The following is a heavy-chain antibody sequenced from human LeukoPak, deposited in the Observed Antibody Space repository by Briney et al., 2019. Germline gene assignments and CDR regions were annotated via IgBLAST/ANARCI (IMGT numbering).Heavy chain of an antibody. CDR2: ISAYNGKT. V-gene: IGHV1-18*01. Sequence: ASVKVSCKASGYTFTSYGISWVRQAPGQGLEWMGWISAYNGKTNYAQKLQGRVTMTTDTSTSTAYMELRSLRSDDTAVYYCARGKRGYSYGSLDYWGQGTLVTVSS. CDR3: ARGKRGYSYGSLDY. CDR1: GYTFTSYG. D-gene: IGHD5-18*01. J-gene: IGHJ4*02.